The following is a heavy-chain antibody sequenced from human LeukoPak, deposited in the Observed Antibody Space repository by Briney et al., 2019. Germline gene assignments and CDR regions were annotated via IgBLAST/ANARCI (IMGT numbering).Heavy chain of an antibody. D-gene: IGHD6-19*01. CDR2: ISSSGSTI. Sequence: GGSLRLSCAASGFTFSSYEMNWVRQAPGKGLEWVSYISSSGSTIYYADSAKGRFTISRDNAKNSLYLQMNSLRAEDTAVYYCARGGSGWPTDYWGQGTLVTVSS. CDR1: GFTFSSYE. J-gene: IGHJ4*02. CDR3: ARGGSGWPTDY. V-gene: IGHV3-48*03.